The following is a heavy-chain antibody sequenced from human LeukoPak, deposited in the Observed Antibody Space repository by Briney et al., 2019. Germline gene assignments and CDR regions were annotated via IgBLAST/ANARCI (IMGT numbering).Heavy chain of an antibody. CDR1: GFSFSRYG. CDR2: IRYDGSNK. J-gene: IGHJ4*02. Sequence: SGGSLRLSCVASGFSFSRYGMHWVRQAPGKGLEWVAFIRYDGSNKYYADSVKGRFTISRDNSKNTLYLQMNSLRAEDTAVYYCAKDWSFPLDLWGQGTLVTVSS. CDR3: AKDWSFPLDL. D-gene: IGHD3/OR15-3a*01. V-gene: IGHV3-30*02.